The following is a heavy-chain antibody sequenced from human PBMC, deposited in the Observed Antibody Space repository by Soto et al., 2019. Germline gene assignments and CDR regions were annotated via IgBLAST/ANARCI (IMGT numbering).Heavy chain of an antibody. D-gene: IGHD3-10*01. V-gene: IGHV4-39*01. CDR3: SIRYSFGSGKYGVDV. Sequence: SETLSLTCTVSGGSISSSKNYWGWIRQPPGKGLEWIGTISYSGSTDYNPSLNGRVIISADTSKNQFSLKLSSLTAADTAVYYCSIRYSFGSGKYGVDVWGQGTTVTVSS. J-gene: IGHJ6*02. CDR1: GGSISSSKNY. CDR2: ISYSGST.